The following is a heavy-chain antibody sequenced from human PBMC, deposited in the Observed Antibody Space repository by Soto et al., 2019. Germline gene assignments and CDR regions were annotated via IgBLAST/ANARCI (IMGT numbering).Heavy chain of an antibody. Sequence: QVQLVESGGGVVQPGRSLRLSCAASGFTFSSYAMHWVRRAPGKGLEWVAVISYDGSNKYYADSVKGRFTISRDNSKNTLDVQMNSLRAEDTAVYYWGGGGWELLGWGVGMDVWGQGTTVTVSS. CDR3: GGGGWELLGWGVGMDV. D-gene: IGHD1-26*01. V-gene: IGHV3-30-3*01. CDR2: ISYDGSNK. J-gene: IGHJ6*02. CDR1: GFTFSSYA.